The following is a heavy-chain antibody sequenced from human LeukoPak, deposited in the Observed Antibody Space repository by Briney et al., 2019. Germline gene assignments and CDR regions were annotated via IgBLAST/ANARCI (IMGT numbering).Heavy chain of an antibody. CDR2: IYYSGST. J-gene: IGHJ4*02. Sequence: SETLSLTCAVSGDSISNYFWSWIRQPPGKGLEWIGYIYYSGSTNYNPSLKSRVTISVDTSKNQFSLKLSSVTAADTAVYYCAREVVAAAGTVDYWGQGTLVTVSS. V-gene: IGHV4-59*01. D-gene: IGHD6-13*01. CDR3: AREVVAAAGTVDY. CDR1: GDSISNYF.